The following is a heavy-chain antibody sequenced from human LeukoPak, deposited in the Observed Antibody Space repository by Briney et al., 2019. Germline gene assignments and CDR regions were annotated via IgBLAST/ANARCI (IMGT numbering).Heavy chain of an antibody. V-gene: IGHV1-69*04. CDR3: ARAALCSGGSCYRDY. CDR2: ISPIRGIA. Sequence: SVKVSCKASGVTFSSYAISWVRQAPGQGLEWMGRISPIRGIANYAQKFQGRGTITADKSTSTAYLELSSLRSEDTAVYYCARAALCSGGSCYRDYWGQGTLVTVSS. CDR1: GVTFSSYA. J-gene: IGHJ4*02. D-gene: IGHD2-15*01.